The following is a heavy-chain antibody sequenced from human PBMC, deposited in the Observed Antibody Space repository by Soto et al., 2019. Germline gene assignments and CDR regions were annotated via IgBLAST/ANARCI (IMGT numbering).Heavy chain of an antibody. J-gene: IGHJ4*02. Sequence: GALSLSCSASAISFDTYGWTSVCPAPGKGPAWVATVTVTGGSTYYADAVKGRFTISRDRSNYTVALLLHSLRVEDTALYYRATSYYYDSSGYYSFANWAQGTRVTDSS. CDR1: AISFDTYG. CDR3: ATSYYYDSSGYYSFAN. CDR2: VTVTGGST. D-gene: IGHD3-22*01. V-gene: IGHV3-23*01.